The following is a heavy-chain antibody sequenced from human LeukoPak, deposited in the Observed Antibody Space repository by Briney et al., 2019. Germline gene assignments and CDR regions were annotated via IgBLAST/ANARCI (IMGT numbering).Heavy chain of an antibody. V-gene: IGHV3-23*01. J-gene: IGHJ3*02. D-gene: IGHD3-22*01. CDR2: ISGSGGST. CDR3: ARETYYDNSDTLARAFDI. CDR1: GFTLSSYA. Sequence: GGSLRLSCAASGFTLSSYAMSWVRQAPGKGLEWVSAISGSGGSTYYADSVKGRFTISRDNSKNTLYLQMNTLRAEDTAVYYCARETYYDNSDTLARAFDIWGQGTMVTVSS.